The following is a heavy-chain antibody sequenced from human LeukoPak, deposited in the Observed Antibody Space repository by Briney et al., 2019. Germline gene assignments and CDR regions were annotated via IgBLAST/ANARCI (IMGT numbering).Heavy chain of an antibody. CDR3: ARTYGSGSYYYYYCCMDV. D-gene: IGHD3-10*01. CDR2: ISGSGGST. V-gene: IGHV3-23*01. Sequence: GGSLRLSCAASGFTFSSYGMSWVRQAPGKGLEWVSIISGSGGSTYDADSVKGRFTISRDNSKNTLYLQMYSLRAEDTAVYYCARTYGSGSYYYYYCCMDVWGKGTTVTISS. J-gene: IGHJ6*03. CDR1: GFTFSSYG.